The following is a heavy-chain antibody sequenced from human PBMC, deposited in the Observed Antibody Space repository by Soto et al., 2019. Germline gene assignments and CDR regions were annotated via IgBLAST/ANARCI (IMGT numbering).Heavy chain of an antibody. V-gene: IGHV3-23*01. CDR2: ISATGGNI. CDR1: GFTFGDYA. J-gene: IGHJ2*01. D-gene: IGHD3-16*01. Sequence: GGSLRLSCVASGFTFGDYAMTWVRQAPGKGLEWVATISATGGNIEYTDSLKGRFTISRDNSKNTLYLQLNGLTSDDTAVHYCAIVAGGLSYIDLWGRGTLVTGSS. CDR3: AIVAGGLSYIDL.